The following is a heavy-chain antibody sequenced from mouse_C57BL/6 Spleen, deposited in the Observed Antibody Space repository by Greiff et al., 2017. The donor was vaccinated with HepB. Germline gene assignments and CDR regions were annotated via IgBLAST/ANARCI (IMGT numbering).Heavy chain of an antibody. CDR1: GFSLTSYG. CDR3: ARTGGGDYGNAMDY. V-gene: IGHV2-2*01. Sequence: VKLMESGPGLVQPSQSLSITCTVSGFSLTSYGVHWVRQSPGKGLEWLGVIWSGGSTDYNAAFISRLSISKDNSKSQVFFKMNSLQADDTAIYYCARTGGGDYGNAMDYWGQGTSVTVSS. J-gene: IGHJ4*01. CDR2: IWSGGST. D-gene: IGHD2-4*01.